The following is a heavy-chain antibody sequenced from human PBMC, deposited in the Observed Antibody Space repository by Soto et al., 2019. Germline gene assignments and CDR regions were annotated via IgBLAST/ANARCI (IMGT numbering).Heavy chain of an antibody. J-gene: IGHJ6*02. V-gene: IGHV1-69*12. D-gene: IGHD1-1*01. CDR2: IIPIFGTA. CDR3: ASNMYGTAKYDSGMDA. CDR1: RGTFSSYA. Sequence: QVQLVQSGAEVKKPGSSVKVSCKASRGTFSSYAISWVRQAPGQGLEWMGGIIPIFGTADYAQKFQGGVTSIADESTSTASMALSALRSQDTAVYYCASNMYGTAKYDSGMDAWGQGNTVSVPS.